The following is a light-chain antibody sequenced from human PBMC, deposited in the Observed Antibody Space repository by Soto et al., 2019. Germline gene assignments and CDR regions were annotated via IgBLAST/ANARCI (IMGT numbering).Light chain of an antibody. Sequence: QSALTQPRSVSGSRGQSVTISCTATSSDVGGYNFVSWYQQHPGKAPKLMIYDVIKRPSGVPDRFSGSKSGDTASLTISGLQAEDEADYYCCSYGGSYTYVFGTGTKLTVL. CDR1: SSDVGGYNF. V-gene: IGLV2-11*01. J-gene: IGLJ1*01. CDR2: DVI. CDR3: CSYGGSYTYV.